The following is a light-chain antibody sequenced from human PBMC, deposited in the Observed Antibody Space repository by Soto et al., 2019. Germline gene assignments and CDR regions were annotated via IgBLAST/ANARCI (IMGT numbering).Light chain of an antibody. CDR3: QKYNSALFT. J-gene: IGKJ3*01. V-gene: IGKV1-27*01. Sequence: DIQMTQSPSSLSSSVGDRVTLTCRASQGISTYLAWYQQKPGKVPKLLIYAASTLHSGVPSRFSGSGSGTEFTLTISSLQPEDVATYYCQKYNSALFTFGPGTKVDIK. CDR2: AAS. CDR1: QGISTY.